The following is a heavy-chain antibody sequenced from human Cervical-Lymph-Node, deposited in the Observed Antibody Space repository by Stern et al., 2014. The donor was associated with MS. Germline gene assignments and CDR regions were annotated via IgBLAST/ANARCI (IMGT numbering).Heavy chain of an antibody. CDR3: ARGELKEGLVRGMDV. CDR1: GVTFSSYA. Sequence: VQLVESGAEVKKPGSSVKVSCKASGVTFSSYAISWVRQAPGQGLEWLGGILPIFGTDNYAQKFQGRVKITADESPRQAYMELSSLRSEDTAVYYCARGELKEGLVRGMDVWGQGTTVTVSS. CDR2: ILPIFGTD. V-gene: IGHV1-69*01. J-gene: IGHJ6*02. D-gene: IGHD1-26*01.